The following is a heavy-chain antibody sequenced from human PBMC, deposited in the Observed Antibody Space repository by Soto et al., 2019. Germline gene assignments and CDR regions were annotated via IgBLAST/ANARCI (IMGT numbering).Heavy chain of an antibody. CDR2: IYYSGST. CDR1: GGSISSSSYY. J-gene: IGHJ6*02. D-gene: IGHD3-9*01. CDR3: ARLRADYDILTGYGLGGMDV. Sequence: SETLSLTCTVSGGSISSSSYYWGWIRQPPGKGLEWIGSIYYSGSTYYNPSLKSRVTISVDTSKNQFSLKLSSVTAADTAVYYCARLRADYDILTGYGLGGMDVWGQGTTVTVSS. V-gene: IGHV4-39*01.